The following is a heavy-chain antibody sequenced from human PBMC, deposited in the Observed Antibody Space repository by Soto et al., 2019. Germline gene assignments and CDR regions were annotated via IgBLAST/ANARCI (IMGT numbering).Heavy chain of an antibody. CDR1: GFIFSSYA. J-gene: IGHJ4*02. Sequence: EVQLLESGGGLVQPGGSLRLSCAASGFIFSSYAMGWVRLAPGKGLEWVSAIAGSGVVTYYIDSVKVRFTISRDHSKNTLYLQMNSLRAEDTAVYYCAKLGSSTWSPHYYFDSWGQGSLVTVSS. D-gene: IGHD6-13*01. V-gene: IGHV3-23*01. CDR2: IAGSGVVT. CDR3: AKLGSSTWSPHYYFDS.